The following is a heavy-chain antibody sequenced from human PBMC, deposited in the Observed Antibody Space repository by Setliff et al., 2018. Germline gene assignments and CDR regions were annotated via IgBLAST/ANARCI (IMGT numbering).Heavy chain of an antibody. D-gene: IGHD3-3*01. CDR1: GGSLSDYY. CDR3: RFWDGSYKNDY. J-gene: IGHJ4*02. CDR2: INHSGGT. V-gene: IGHV4-34*01. Sequence: ASETLSLTCTVYGGSLSDYYWSWIRQPPGKGLEWIVEINHSGGTNYSPSLKSRVTISVDMSKNQLSLKLSSVTAADTAAYYCRFWDGSYKNDYWGQGTLVTVSS.